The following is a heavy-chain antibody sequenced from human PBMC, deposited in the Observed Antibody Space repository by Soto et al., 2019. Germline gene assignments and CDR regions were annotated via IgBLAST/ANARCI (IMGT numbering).Heavy chain of an antibody. D-gene: IGHD6-13*01. J-gene: IGHJ4*02. CDR1: GGSFSGYY. Sequence: QVQLQQWGAGLLKPSETLSLTCAVYGGSFSGYYWSWIRQPPGKGLEWIGEINHSGSTNYNPSLKSRVTISVDTSKNQFSLKLSSVNAGDTAVYYCARGFSCSSSWRSDYWGQGTLVSASS. CDR3: ARGFSCSSSWRSDY. CDR2: INHSGST. V-gene: IGHV4-34*01.